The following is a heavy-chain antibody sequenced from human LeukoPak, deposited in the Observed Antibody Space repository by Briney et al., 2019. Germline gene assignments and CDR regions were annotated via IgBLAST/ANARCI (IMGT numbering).Heavy chain of an antibody. J-gene: IGHJ4*02. CDR3: ARRFPAHYFDY. CDR2: IYYSGST. Sequence: SETLSLTCNVSGGSISSSNYYWGWIRQPPGKGLEWIGSIYYSGSTYYNSSLKSRVTISVDTSKNQFSLKLSSVTAADTAVYYCARRFPAHYFDYWGQGTLVTVSS. D-gene: IGHD6-25*01. CDR1: GGSISSSNYY. V-gene: IGHV4-39*01.